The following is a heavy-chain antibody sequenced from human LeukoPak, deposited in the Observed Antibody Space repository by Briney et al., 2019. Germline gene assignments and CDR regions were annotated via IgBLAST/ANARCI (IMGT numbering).Heavy chain of an antibody. CDR2: INPSGGST. Sequence: SSVKVSCKASGYTFTSYYMHWVRQAPGQRLEWMGIINPSGGSTSYAHKLQARVTMTRYTSTSTVYMELSSLRSEDTDVYYCAAELDYWGQGTLVTVSS. V-gene: IGHV1-46*01. J-gene: IGHJ4*02. D-gene: IGHD2/OR15-2a*01. CDR1: GYTFTSYY. CDR3: AAELDY.